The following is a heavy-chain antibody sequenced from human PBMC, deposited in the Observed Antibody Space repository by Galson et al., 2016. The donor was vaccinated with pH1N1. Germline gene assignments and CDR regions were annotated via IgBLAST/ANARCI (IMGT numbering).Heavy chain of an antibody. CDR3: ATHDFWRDRYFYYGMEV. J-gene: IGHJ6*02. Sequence: SVKVSCKASGGTFSSYAITWVRQAPGQGLEWTGRIIPIAGTAAYAPILQGRVTITADESTSTVYLELRSLSSEDTAVYFCATHDFWRDRYFYYGMEVWGQGTTLTVSS. CDR2: IIPIAGTA. CDR1: GGTFSSYA. D-gene: IGHD3-3*01. V-gene: IGHV1-69*13.